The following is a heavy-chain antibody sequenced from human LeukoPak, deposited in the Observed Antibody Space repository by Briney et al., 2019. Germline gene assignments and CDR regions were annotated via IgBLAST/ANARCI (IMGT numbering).Heavy chain of an antibody. V-gene: IGHV4-34*01. J-gene: IGHJ4*02. CDR3: ARVRGYSSSWYRYYFDY. CDR2: INNRGST. D-gene: IGHD6-13*01. CDR1: GFTFSTYT. Sequence: GSLTLSCVPSGFTFSTYTMNWIRQPPGKGLEWIGEINNRGSTNYNASLKSRVTISVDTSKNQFSLKLSSVTAADTAVYYCARVRGYSSSWYRYYFDYWGQGTLVTVSS.